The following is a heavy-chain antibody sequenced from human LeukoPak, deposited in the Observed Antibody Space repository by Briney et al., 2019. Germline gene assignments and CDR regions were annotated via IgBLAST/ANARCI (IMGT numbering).Heavy chain of an antibody. Sequence: PSETLSLTCTVSGGSISSSSYYWGWIRQPPGKGLEWIGSIYYSGSTYYNPSLKSRVTISVDTSKNQFSLKLSSVTAADTAVYYCARGLGKNGITIFGVGKRHNWFDPWGQGTLVTVSS. D-gene: IGHD3-3*01. J-gene: IGHJ5*02. V-gene: IGHV4-39*07. CDR1: GGSISSSSYY. CDR2: IYYSGST. CDR3: ARGLGKNGITIFGVGKRHNWFDP.